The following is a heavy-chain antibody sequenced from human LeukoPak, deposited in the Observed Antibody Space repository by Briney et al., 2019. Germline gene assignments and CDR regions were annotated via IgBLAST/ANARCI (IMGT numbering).Heavy chain of an antibody. D-gene: IGHD2/OR15-2a*01. Sequence: SETLSLTCAVYGGSFSGYYWSWIRQPPGKGLEWIGEINHSGSTNYNPSLKSRVTISVDTSKNQFSLKLSSVTAADTAVYYCASFSFDLDYWGQGTLVTVSS. CDR1: GGSFSGYY. CDR2: INHSGST. J-gene: IGHJ4*02. CDR3: ASFSFDLDY. V-gene: IGHV4-34*01.